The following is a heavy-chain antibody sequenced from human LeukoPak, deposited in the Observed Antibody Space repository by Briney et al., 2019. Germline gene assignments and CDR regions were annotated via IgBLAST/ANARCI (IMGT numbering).Heavy chain of an antibody. V-gene: IGHV4-4*07. CDR1: GASISGYY. CDR2: IYSGGNT. Sequence: SETLSLTCTVSGASISGYYWSWIRQPAGKGLEWIGRIYSGGNTNYNPSLKSRVTISVDTSKNQFSLKLNSVTAADTAVYYCARGGSYPPYWGQGTLVTVSS. D-gene: IGHD1-26*01. J-gene: IGHJ4*02. CDR3: ARGGSYPPY.